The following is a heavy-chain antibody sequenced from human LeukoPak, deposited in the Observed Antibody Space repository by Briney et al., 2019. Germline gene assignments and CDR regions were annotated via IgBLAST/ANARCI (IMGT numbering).Heavy chain of an antibody. V-gene: IGHV1-8*01. Sequence: GASVKVSCKASGYTFTSYDINWVRQATGQGLEWMGWMNPNSGNTGYAQKFQGRVTMTRNTSISTAYMELSSLRSEDTAVYYCARAYGSGSYYVEGAFDIWGQGTMVTVSS. J-gene: IGHJ3*02. CDR2: MNPNSGNT. CDR3: ARAYGSGSYYVEGAFDI. CDR1: GYTFTSYD. D-gene: IGHD3-10*01.